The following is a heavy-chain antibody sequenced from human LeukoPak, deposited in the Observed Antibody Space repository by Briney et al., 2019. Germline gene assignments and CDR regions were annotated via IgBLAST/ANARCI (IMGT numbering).Heavy chain of an antibody. CDR1: GFTFSSYG. Sequence: QPGGSLRLSGAASGFTFSSYGMHWVRQAPGKGLEWVSYISSSGSTIYYADSVKGRFTISRDNAKNSLYLQMNSLRAEDTAVYYCARDLSLYCSGGSCYSLNYWGQGTLVTVSS. J-gene: IGHJ4*02. CDR3: ARDLSLYCSGGSCYSLNY. V-gene: IGHV3-48*04. CDR2: ISSSGSTI. D-gene: IGHD2-15*01.